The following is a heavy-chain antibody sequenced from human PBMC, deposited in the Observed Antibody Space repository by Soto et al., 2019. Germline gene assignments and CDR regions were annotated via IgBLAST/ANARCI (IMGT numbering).Heavy chain of an antibody. D-gene: IGHD3-3*01. CDR3: ARRGGRRYDFWSGSTNFDY. CDR2: ISAYNGNT. Sequence: QVQLVQSGAEVKKPGASVKVSCKASGYTFTSYGISWVRQAPGQGLEWMGWISAYNGNTNYAQKLQGRVTMTTDTTTSTAYMELRRLRSADTAVYYCARRGGRRYDFWSGSTNFDYWGQGTLVTVSS. CDR1: GYTFTSYG. V-gene: IGHV1-18*04. J-gene: IGHJ4*02.